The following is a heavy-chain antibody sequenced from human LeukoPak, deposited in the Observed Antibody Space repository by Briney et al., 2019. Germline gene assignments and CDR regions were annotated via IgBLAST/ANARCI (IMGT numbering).Heavy chain of an antibody. CDR3: ARARDYGDYPTWFDP. CDR2: IIPILGIA. D-gene: IGHD4-17*01. Sequence: ASVKVSCKASGGTFSSYAISWVRQAPGQGLEWMGRIIPILGIANYAQKFQGRVTITADKSTSTAYMELSSLRSEDTAVYYCARARDYGDYPTWFDPWGQGTLVTVSS. J-gene: IGHJ5*02. CDR1: GGTFSSYA. V-gene: IGHV1-69*04.